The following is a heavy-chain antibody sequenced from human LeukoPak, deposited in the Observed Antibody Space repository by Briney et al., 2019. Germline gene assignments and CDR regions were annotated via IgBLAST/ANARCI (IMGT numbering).Heavy chain of an antibody. Sequence: GGSLRPFCAASAFTFSDYYMSWIRQAAGKGLEWVSYISSSSSYTNYADSVKGRFTISRDNAKNSLYLQMNSLRAEDTAVYYCARDLGYCSSTSCSDAFDIWGQGTMVTVSS. D-gene: IGHD2-2*01. V-gene: IGHV3-11*06. J-gene: IGHJ3*02. CDR1: AFTFSDYY. CDR3: ARDLGYCSSTSCSDAFDI. CDR2: ISSSSSYT.